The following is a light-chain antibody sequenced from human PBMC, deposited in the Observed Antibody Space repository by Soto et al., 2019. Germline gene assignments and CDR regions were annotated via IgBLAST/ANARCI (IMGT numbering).Light chain of an antibody. CDR2: GAS. V-gene: IGKV3-20*01. J-gene: IGKJ3*01. CDR3: QQYGRSPPFT. Sequence: EIVLTQSPGTPSLSPGERATLSCRASQSVSSSFLAWYQQKPGQAPRLLMYGASSRATGVPDRFSGSGSETEFTLTISRLEPEDFAVYYCQQYGRSPPFTFGPGTKVDFK. CDR1: QSVSSSF.